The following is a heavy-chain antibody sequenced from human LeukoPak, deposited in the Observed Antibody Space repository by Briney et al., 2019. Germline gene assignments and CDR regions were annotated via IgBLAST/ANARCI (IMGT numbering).Heavy chain of an antibody. CDR2: IYHSGST. J-gene: IGHJ5*02. D-gene: IGHD3-9*01. CDR3: AREGYYDILTGYTPDWFDP. V-gene: IGHV4-38-2*02. Sequence: PSETLSLTCTVSGYSISSGYYWGWIRQPPGKGLEWIGSIYHSGSTYYNPSLESRVTISVDTSKNQFSLKLSSVTAADTAVYYCAREGYYDILTGYTPDWFDPWGQGTLVTVSS. CDR1: GYSISSGYY.